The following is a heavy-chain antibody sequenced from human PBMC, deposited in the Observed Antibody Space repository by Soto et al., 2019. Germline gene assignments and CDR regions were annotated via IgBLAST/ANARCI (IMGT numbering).Heavy chain of an antibody. V-gene: IGHV3-21*01. D-gene: IGHD2-2*01. Sequence: EVQLVESGGGLVKPGGSLRLSCAASGFTFSSYSLNWVRQAPGKGLEWVSSITSTGTYIYYADSVKGRFTISRDSAKNSLYLKMNSLRADDTAVYYCARGGTNAWYYFDYWGPGTLVTVSS. J-gene: IGHJ4*02. CDR2: ITSTGTYI. CDR1: GFTFSSYS. CDR3: ARGGTNAWYYFDY.